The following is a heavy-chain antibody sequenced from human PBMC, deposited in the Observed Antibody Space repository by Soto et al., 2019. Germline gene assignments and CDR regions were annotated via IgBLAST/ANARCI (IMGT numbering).Heavy chain of an antibody. J-gene: IGHJ6*02. D-gene: IGHD3-3*01. V-gene: IGHV1-69*13. CDR3: ARGDFWSGYSSHYYYGMDV. CDR2: IIPFFGTP. Sequence: SVKVSCKVSGGSFSNYAISWVRQAPGQGLEWMGGIIPFFGTPNYAQSFQGRVKVTADESSTTTYMELSSLGPEDTAVYFCARGDFWSGYSSHYYYGMDVWGQGTPVTVSS. CDR1: GGSFSNYA.